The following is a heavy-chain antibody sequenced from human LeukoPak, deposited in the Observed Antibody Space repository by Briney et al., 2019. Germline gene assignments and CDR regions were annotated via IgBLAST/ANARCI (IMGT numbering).Heavy chain of an antibody. V-gene: IGHV3-30*04. Sequence: GGSLRLSCAASGFTVSGNSLTWVRQAPGKGLEWVALISYDGSNEYYADSVRGRFTISRDNSKFTLYMQMNSLRAEDTAVYYCARVRAGYCTSTSCYTGMDVWGQGTTVTVSS. CDR3: ARVRAGYCTSTSCYTGMDV. CDR1: GFTVSGNS. J-gene: IGHJ6*02. D-gene: IGHD2-2*01. CDR2: ISYDGSNE.